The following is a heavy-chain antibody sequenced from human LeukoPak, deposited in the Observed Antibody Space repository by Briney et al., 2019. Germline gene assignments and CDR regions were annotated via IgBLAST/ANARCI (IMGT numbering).Heavy chain of an antibody. Sequence: PGGSLRLSCAASGFTFSNYDMHWVRQAPGKGLEWVAVISYDGRNKYYADSVKDRFTISRDNSKNTLYLQMNSLRADDTAVYYCARDRRGPFGVATPSLYYMDVWGKGTTVTVSS. J-gene: IGHJ6*03. D-gene: IGHD3-3*01. CDR1: GFTFSNYD. CDR3: ARDRRGPFGVATPSLYYMDV. CDR2: ISYDGRNK. V-gene: IGHV3-30*03.